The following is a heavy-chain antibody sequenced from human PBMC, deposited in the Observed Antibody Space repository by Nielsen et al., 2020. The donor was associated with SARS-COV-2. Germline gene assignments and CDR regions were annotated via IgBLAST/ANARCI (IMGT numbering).Heavy chain of an antibody. CDR1: GFTFNNYA. CDR2: ISSDGSNE. CDR3: AKGVGYCTTGVCAGYYFDY. J-gene: IGHJ4*02. Sequence: GESLKISCTASGFTFNNYAMHWVRQAPGTGLDWMTIISSDGSNEHYADSVKGRFTISRDNSRNMVYLQMNSLRPEDTAVYYCAKGVGYCTTGVCAGYYFDYWGQGTLVTVSS. V-gene: IGHV3-30-3*01. D-gene: IGHD2-8*01.